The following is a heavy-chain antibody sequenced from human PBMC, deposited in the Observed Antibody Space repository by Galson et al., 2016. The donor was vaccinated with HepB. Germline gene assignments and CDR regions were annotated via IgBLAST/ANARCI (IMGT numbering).Heavy chain of an antibody. J-gene: IGHJ6*02. CDR1: GFSFSSYA. V-gene: IGHV3-30*04. D-gene: IGHD3-3*01. CDR2: ISFDANNE. CDR3: ARDSSGLRFLQGSYYYHGMDV. Sequence: SLRLSCAASGFSFSSYAIHWVRQAPGKGLEWVAVISFDANNEDYADSVKGRFTISRDNSKNTLYLQMNGLRDEDTAVYYCARDSSGLRFLQGSYYYHGMDVWGQGTTVTVSS.